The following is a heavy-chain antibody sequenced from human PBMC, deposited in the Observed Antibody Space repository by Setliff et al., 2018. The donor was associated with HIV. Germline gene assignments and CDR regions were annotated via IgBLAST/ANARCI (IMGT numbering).Heavy chain of an antibody. Sequence: SETLSLTCTVSGGSISSSSYYWGWIRQPPGKGLEWIGSIYYSGSTYYNPSLKSRVTISVDTSKNQSSLKLSSVTAADTAVYYCASGYSIYYYYGMDVWGQGTTVTVSS. CDR3: ASGYSIYYYYGMDV. J-gene: IGHJ6*02. D-gene: IGHD5-18*01. V-gene: IGHV4-39*07. CDR2: IYYSGST. CDR1: GGSISSSSYY.